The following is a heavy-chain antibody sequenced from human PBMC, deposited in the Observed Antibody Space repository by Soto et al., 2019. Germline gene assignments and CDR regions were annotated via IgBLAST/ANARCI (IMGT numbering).Heavy chain of an antibody. CDR1: GFTFSSYW. CDR3: ARYSGSYYPSYYFDY. Sequence: EVQLVESGGGLVQPGGSLRLSCAASGFTFSSYWMSWVRQAPGKGLEWVANIKQDGSEKYYVDSVKGRFTISRDNAKNSLYLQMNSLRAEDTAVYYCARYSGSYYPSYYFDYWGQGTLVTVSS. CDR2: IKQDGSEK. V-gene: IGHV3-7*01. D-gene: IGHD1-26*01. J-gene: IGHJ4*02.